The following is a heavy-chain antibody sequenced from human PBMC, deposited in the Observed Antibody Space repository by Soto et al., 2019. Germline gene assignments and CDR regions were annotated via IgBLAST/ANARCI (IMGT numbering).Heavy chain of an antibody. CDR1: GYTFTSYG. Sequence: ASVKVSCKASGYTFTSYGISWVRQAPGQGLEWMGWISAYNGNTNYAQKLQGRVTMTTDTSTSTAYMELRSLRSDDTAVYYCARDNPHCTNGVCYYYYYMDVWGKGTTVTVSS. CDR3: ARDNPHCTNGVCYYYYYMDV. D-gene: IGHD2-8*01. J-gene: IGHJ6*03. V-gene: IGHV1-18*01. CDR2: ISAYNGNT.